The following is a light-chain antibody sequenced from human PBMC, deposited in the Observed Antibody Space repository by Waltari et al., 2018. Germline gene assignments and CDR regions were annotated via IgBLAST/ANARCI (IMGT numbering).Light chain of an antibody. CDR1: QSPLHIDGNTA. J-gene: IGKJ2*01. Sequence: DVVMPQSPLPLPVTLGQPAAISCRSSQSPLHIDGNTALNWFQQRPVQSPRRLIYKVSRRDSGVPDRFSGSGSGTDFTLKISRVEAEDVGVYYCMQGSHWPRTFGQGTKLEI. V-gene: IGKV2-30*02. CDR2: KVS. CDR3: MQGSHWPRT.